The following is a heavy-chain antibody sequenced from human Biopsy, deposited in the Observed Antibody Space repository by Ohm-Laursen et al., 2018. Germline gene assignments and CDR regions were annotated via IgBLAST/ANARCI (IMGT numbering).Heavy chain of an antibody. J-gene: IGHJ4*02. CDR3: ARAGRDGYNWDYFDF. Sequence: SVKVSCKASGYNFDIYPLFWVRQAPGQGLEWMGRIIPILGIPNIAQKFQARVTITADVPTNTVYMELSSLTSEDTAVYYCARAGRDGYNWDYFDFGGQGTRVTVSS. V-gene: IGHV1-69*04. D-gene: IGHD5-24*01. CDR1: GYNFDIYP. CDR2: IIPILGIP.